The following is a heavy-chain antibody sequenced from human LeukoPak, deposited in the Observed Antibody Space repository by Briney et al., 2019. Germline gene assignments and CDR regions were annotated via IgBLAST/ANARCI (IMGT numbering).Heavy chain of an antibody. CDR1: GFTFTDCF. J-gene: IGHJ4*02. Sequence: GGSLRLSCVASGFTFTDCFMSWVRQAPGKGLEWVASIKHNGGEKYYVDSVKGRFTISRDNAKNSLYLKMSSLRVEDTAVYYCARDRGWRTSGYYLYHFDYWGQGTLVTFAS. V-gene: IGHV3-7*01. D-gene: IGHD3-22*01. CDR2: IKHNGGEK. CDR3: ARDRGWRTSGYYLYHFDY.